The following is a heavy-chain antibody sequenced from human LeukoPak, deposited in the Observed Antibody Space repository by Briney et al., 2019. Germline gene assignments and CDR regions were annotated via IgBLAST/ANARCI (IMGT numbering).Heavy chain of an antibody. J-gene: IGHJ4*02. D-gene: IGHD6-13*01. CDR2: IYYSGTT. CDR3: ARGVYIAAAQYGY. Sequence: SETLSLTCTVSGGPISNYYWSWIRQPPGKGLEWIGYIYYSGTTNYNPSLKSRVTISVDTSKNQFSLKLNSVTAADTAVYYCARGVYIAAAQYGYWGQGTLVTVSS. CDR1: GGPISNYY. V-gene: IGHV4-59*01.